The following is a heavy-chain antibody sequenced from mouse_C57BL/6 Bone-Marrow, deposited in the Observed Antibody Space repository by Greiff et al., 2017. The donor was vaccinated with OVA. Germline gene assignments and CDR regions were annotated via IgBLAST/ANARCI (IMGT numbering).Heavy chain of an antibody. CDR1: GFTFSSYA. CDR3: ARGYDAMDY. CDR2: ISDGGSYT. J-gene: IGHJ4*01. Sequence: EVKLVESGGGLVKPGGSLKLSCAASGFTFSSYAMSWVRQTPEKRLEWVATISDGGSYTYYPDNVKGRFTISRDNAKTNLYLQMSHLKSEDTAMYYGARGYDAMDYWGQGTSVTVSS. D-gene: IGHD2-10*02. V-gene: IGHV5-4*03.